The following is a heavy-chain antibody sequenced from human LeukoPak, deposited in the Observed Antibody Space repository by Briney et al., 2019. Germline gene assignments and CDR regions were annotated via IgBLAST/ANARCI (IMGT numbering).Heavy chain of an antibody. Sequence: GSLRLSCAASGFTFSNAWMSWVRQPPGKGLEWIGSIYYSGSTYYNPSLKSRVTISVDTSKNQFSLKLSSVTAADTAVYYCARGDCIDSKCFDPWGQGTLVTVSS. V-gene: IGHV4-4*02. J-gene: IGHJ5*02. CDR2: IYYSGST. D-gene: IGHD2-21*02. CDR3: ARGDCIDSKCFDP. CDR1: GFTFSNAW.